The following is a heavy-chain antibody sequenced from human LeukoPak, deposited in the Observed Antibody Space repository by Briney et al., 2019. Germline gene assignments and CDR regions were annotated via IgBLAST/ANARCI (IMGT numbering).Heavy chain of an antibody. V-gene: IGHV3-23*01. Sequence: GGSLRLSCAASGFTFSSYAMSWVRQAPGKGLEWVSAISGSGGSTYYADSVKGRFTISRDNSKNTPYLQMNSLRAEDTAVYYCARSGCQNVASGSGSYYCVDSDYWGQGTLVTVSS. CDR3: ARSGCQNVASGSGSYYCVDSDY. CDR2: ISGSGGST. CDR1: GFTFSSYA. J-gene: IGHJ4*02. D-gene: IGHD1-26*01.